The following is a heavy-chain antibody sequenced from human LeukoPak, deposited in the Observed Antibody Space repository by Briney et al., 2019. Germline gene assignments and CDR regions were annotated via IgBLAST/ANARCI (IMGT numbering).Heavy chain of an antibody. CDR3: ARDDTHYGSSGSFYDAFDI. CDR2: IYYSGST. CDR1: GGSISSYY. D-gene: IGHD3-22*01. V-gene: IGHV4-59*01. Sequence: SETLSLTCTVSGGSISSYYWSWIRQPPGKGLEWIGYIYYSGSTNYNPSLKSRVTISVDTSKNQFSLKLSSVTAADTAVYYCARDDTHYGSSGSFYDAFDIWGQGTMVTVSS. J-gene: IGHJ3*02.